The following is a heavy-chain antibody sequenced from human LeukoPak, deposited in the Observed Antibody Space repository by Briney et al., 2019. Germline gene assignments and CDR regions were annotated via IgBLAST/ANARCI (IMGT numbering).Heavy chain of an antibody. CDR2: IYYSGST. CDR3: ARVRPPYYDFWSGHTFDY. V-gene: IGHV4-59*01. CDR1: GGSISSYY. D-gene: IGHD3-3*01. J-gene: IGHJ4*02. Sequence: SETLSLTCTVSGGSISSYYWSWIRQPPGKGLEWIGYIYYSGSTNYNPSLKSRVTISVDTSKNQFSLKLSSVTAADTAVYYCARVRPPYYDFWSGHTFDYWGQGTLVTVSS.